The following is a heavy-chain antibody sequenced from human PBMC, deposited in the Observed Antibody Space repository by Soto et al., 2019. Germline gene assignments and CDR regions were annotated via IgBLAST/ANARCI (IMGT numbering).Heavy chain of an antibody. CDR1: FYAISRGYY. V-gene: IGHV4-38-2*02. CDR3: ARDAGTGLDP. CDR2: IYHSGST. J-gene: IGHJ5*02. D-gene: IGHD1-7*01. Sequence: SETLSRTCSVPFYAISRGYYCVWIRQPPGKWLEWIGSIYHSGSTYYNPSLKSRVTISVDTSKNQFSLKLSSVTAADTAVYYCARDAGTGLDPWGQGTLVTVS.